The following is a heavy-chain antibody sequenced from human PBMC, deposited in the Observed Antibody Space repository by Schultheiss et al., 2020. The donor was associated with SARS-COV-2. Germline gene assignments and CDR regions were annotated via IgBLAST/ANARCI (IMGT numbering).Heavy chain of an antibody. CDR3: ARTQHSTVTTIWFDP. CDR1: GYTFTSYD. CDR2: MNPNSGNT. J-gene: IGHJ5*02. Sequence: ASVKVSCKASGYTFTSYDINWVRQATGQGLEWMGWMNPNSGNTGYAQKFQGRVTMTRNTSISTAYMELSSLRSEDTAVYYCARTQHSTVTTIWFDPWGQGTLVTVSS. V-gene: IGHV1-8*01. D-gene: IGHD4-17*01.